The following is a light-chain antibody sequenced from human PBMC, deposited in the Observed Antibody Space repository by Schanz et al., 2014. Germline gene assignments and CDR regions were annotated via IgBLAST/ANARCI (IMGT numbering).Light chain of an antibody. CDR3: SSFTTSSAPGV. CDR2: EGS. J-gene: IGLJ3*02. CDR1: SSDVGSYNL. V-gene: IGLV2-14*02. Sequence: QSALTQPASVSGSPGQSITISCTGTSSDVGSYNLVSWYQQHPGKAPKLMIYEGSKRPSGVSNRFSASKSGNTASLTISGLQAEDEADYYCSSFTTSSAPGVFGGGTKLTVL.